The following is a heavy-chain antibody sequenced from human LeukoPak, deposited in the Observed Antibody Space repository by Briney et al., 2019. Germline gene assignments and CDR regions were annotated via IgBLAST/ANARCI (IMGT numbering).Heavy chain of an antibody. CDR1: GFTFSSYS. V-gene: IGHV3-23*01. CDR2: ISGTGGST. CDR3: ARCKYGSGSFASGMDV. Sequence: GGPLRLSCAASGFTFSSYSMNWVRQAPGKGLEWVSDISGTGGSTYYADSVKGRFTISRDNSKNTLYLQMNSLRVEDTAIYYCARCKYGSGSFASGMDVWGQGTTVTVSS. D-gene: IGHD3-10*01. J-gene: IGHJ6*02.